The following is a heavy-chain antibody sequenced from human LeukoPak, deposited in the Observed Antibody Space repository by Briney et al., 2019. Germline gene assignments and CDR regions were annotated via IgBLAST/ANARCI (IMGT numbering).Heavy chain of an antibody. Sequence: GGSLRLSCAASGFTFSSYSMNWVRQAPGKGLEWVSYISSSSRTIYYADSVKGRFTISRDNSKNTLYLQMNSLRAEDTAVYYCARVLITMVRGVIYYYYYGMDVWGQGTTVTVSS. CDR1: GFTFSSYS. CDR2: ISSSSRTI. D-gene: IGHD3-10*01. J-gene: IGHJ6*02. CDR3: ARVLITMVRGVIYYYYYGMDV. V-gene: IGHV3-48*01.